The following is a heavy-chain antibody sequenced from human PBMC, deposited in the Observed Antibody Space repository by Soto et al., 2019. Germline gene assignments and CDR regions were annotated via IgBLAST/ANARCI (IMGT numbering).Heavy chain of an antibody. CDR3: ATKPRLEAAEFDY. D-gene: IGHD6-13*01. CDR2: IYYSGST. V-gene: IGHV4-31*03. CDR1: GGSISSGGYS. Sequence: SETLSLTCTVSGGSISSGGYSWTWIRQHPGKGLEWIGYIYYSGSTYYKPSLKSRVTMSVVTPRNQFSLKLDSVTAVDTAVYYCATKPRLEAAEFDYWGQGTLVTVSS. J-gene: IGHJ4*02.